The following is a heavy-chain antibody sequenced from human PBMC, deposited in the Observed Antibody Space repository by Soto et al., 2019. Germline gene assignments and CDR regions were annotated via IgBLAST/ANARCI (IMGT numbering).Heavy chain of an antibody. D-gene: IGHD2-2*02. CDR3: AMEYCSSTSCYRDY. J-gene: IGHJ4*02. Sequence: QVQLVQSGAEVKKPGSSVKVSCKASGGTFSSYTISWVRQAPGQGLEWMGRIIPILGIANNAQKFQGRVTIPADKSTSTASMELSSLRSEDTAVYYCAMEYCSSTSCYRDYWGQGTLVTVSS. CDR2: IIPILGIA. V-gene: IGHV1-69*02. CDR1: GGTFSSYT.